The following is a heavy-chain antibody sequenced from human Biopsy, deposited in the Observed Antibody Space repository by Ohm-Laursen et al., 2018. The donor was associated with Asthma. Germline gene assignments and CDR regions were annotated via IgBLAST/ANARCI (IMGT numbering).Heavy chain of an antibody. CDR3: ARGQKSPGDRWFDP. Sequence: SVKVSCKASGYTFTSSGISWVRQAPGQGLEWMGWISAYNGNTHHAQKFQGRVTMTSDTSISTAYMELSRLRSDDTALYYCARGQKSPGDRWFDPWGQGTLVTVSS. J-gene: IGHJ5*02. V-gene: IGHV1-18*01. D-gene: IGHD7-27*01. CDR1: GYTFTSSG. CDR2: ISAYNGNT.